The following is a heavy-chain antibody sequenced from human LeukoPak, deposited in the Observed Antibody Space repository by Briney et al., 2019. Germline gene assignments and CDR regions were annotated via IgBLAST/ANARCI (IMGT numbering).Heavy chain of an antibody. CDR3: ARLNRVRSGRYYYYYYMDV. CDR1: GYTFTDYR. CDR2: IYPGDSNS. V-gene: IGHV5-51*01. Sequence: GESLKISCQVSGYTFTDYRMAWVRKMPGKGLEWMGAIYPGDSNSEYSPSFQGQVTISADTSITTAYLQWSTLKASDTATYYCARLNRVRSGRYYYYYYMDVWGKGTTVTVSS. J-gene: IGHJ6*03. D-gene: IGHD3-16*01.